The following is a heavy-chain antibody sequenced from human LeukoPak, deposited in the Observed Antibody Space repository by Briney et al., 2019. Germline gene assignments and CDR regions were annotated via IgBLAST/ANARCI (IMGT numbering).Heavy chain of an antibody. CDR2: ISSDGNKN. J-gene: IGHJ4*02. V-gene: IGHV3-30*03. CDR1: GFTFSTYA. Sequence: GGSLRLSCVASGFTFSTYAMHWVRQAPGKGLEWVAFISSDGNKNYYEDSVKGRFTISRDNSKNTLFLQMSSLRPEDTAMYYCARDRSFWSGYSWKYFDYWGQGTLVTVSS. D-gene: IGHD3-3*01. CDR3: ARDRSFWSGYSWKYFDY.